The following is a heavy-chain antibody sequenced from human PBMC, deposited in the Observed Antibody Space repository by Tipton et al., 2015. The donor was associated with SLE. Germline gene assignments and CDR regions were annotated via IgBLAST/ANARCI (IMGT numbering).Heavy chain of an antibody. J-gene: IGHJ6*02. V-gene: IGHV4-59*01. CDR2: VYTTGST. D-gene: IGHD6-6*01. CDR1: HDSISGYT. CDR3: ARAYSTSSDYYYYGMDV. Sequence: TLSLTCIVSHDSISGYTWTWIRQPPEGGLEWIGYVYTTGSTNYNPSLKSRVTISLDMSKNHVSLKLRSVTAADTAVYYCARAYSTSSDYYYYGMDVWGQGTTVTVSS.